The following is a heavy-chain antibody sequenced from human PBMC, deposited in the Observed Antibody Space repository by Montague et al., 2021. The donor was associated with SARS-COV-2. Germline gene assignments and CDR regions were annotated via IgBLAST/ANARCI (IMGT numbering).Heavy chain of an antibody. CDR1: GFTFSSYA. CDR2: ISYDGSNK. D-gene: IGHD1-26*01. V-gene: IGHV3-30*04. J-gene: IGHJ5*02. Sequence: SLRLSCAASGFTFSSYAMHWVRQAPGKGLEWVALISYDGSNKYYADSVKGRFTISRDNSKNTLYLQMNGLRAEDTAVYYCARDSGSSFDPWGQGTLVTVSS. CDR3: ARDSGSSFDP.